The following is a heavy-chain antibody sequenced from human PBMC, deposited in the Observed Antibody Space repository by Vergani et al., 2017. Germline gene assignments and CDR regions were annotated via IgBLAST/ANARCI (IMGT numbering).Heavy chain of an antibody. J-gene: IGHJ4*02. CDR1: GYTFTSYG. CDR2: ISAYNGNT. D-gene: IGHD2-2*01. CDR3: ARDGDRAYGYCSSTSCYGFDY. Sequence: QVQLVQSGAEVKKPGASVKVSCKASGYTFTSYGISWVRQAPGQGLEWMGWISAYNGNTNYAQKLQGRVTMTTDTSTSTAYMALRSLRSDDTAVYYCARDGDRAYGYCSSTSCYGFDYWGQGTLVTVSS. V-gene: IGHV1-18*01.